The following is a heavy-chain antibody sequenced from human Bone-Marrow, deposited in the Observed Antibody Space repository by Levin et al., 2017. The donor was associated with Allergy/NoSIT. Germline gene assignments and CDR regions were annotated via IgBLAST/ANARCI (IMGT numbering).Heavy chain of an antibody. CDR3: ARVIVVVPTAKYMDV. J-gene: IGHJ6*03. CDR2: IYYSGST. D-gene: IGHD2-2*01. CDR1: GGSISTTGQH. Sequence: SQTLSLTCTVSGGSISTTGQHWSWIRQHPGKGLEWIGYIYYSGSTNYNPSLRSRLSLSVDTSKNQFSLNLASVTAADTAVYYCARVIVVVPTAKYMDVWGKGTAVTVSS. V-gene: IGHV4-31*03.